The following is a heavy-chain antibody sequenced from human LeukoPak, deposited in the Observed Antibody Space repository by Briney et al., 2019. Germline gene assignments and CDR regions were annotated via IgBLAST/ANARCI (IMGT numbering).Heavy chain of an antibody. CDR3: ANSPDGAFDY. CDR2: IRYDGSNK. CDR1: GFTFSNFW. Sequence: GGSLRLSCAVSGFTFSNFWMSWVRQAPGKGLEWVAFIRYDGSNKYYADSVKGRFTISRDNSKNTLYLQMNSLRAEDTAVYYCANSPDGAFDYWGQGTLVTVSS. V-gene: IGHV3-30*02. J-gene: IGHJ4*02.